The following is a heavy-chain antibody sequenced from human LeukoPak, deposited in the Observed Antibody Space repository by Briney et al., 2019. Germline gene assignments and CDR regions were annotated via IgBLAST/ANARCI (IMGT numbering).Heavy chain of an antibody. Sequence: PGGSLRLSCAASGFTVSDNYMSWVRQAPGKGLEWVSVFYSGGSTRYADSVKGRFTISRDNAKNSLYLQMNSLRAEDTAVYYCVGYSSSWYVVDYYYGMDVWGQGTTVTVSS. CDR1: GFTVSDNY. J-gene: IGHJ6*02. CDR2: FYSGGST. CDR3: VGYSSSWYVVDYYYGMDV. V-gene: IGHV3-66*01. D-gene: IGHD6-13*01.